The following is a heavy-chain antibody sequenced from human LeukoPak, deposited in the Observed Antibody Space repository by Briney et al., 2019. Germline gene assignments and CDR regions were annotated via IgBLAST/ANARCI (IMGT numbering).Heavy chain of an antibody. CDR2: IKQDGSEK. V-gene: IGHV3-7*01. Sequence: GGSPRLSCAVSGFTFSNYWMSWVRQAPGKGLEWVANIKQDGSEKYYVDSVKGRFTISRDNAKNSLYLQLNNLRAEDTAVYYCARDPGTIFGAKYAFDVWGQGTLVTISP. D-gene: IGHD3-3*01. J-gene: IGHJ3*01. CDR1: GFTFSNYW. CDR3: ARDPGTIFGAKYAFDV.